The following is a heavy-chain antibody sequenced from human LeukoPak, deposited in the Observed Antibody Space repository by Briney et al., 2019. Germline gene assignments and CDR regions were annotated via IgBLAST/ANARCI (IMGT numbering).Heavy chain of an antibody. CDR2: IYYSGST. D-gene: IGHD3-10*01. Sequence: SETLSLTCTVSGGSISSYYWSWIRQPPGKGLEWIGYIYYSGSTNYNPSLKSRVTISVDTSKNQFSLKLSSVTAADTAVYYCARGVLWFGELLDWFDPWGQGTLVTVSS. V-gene: IGHV4-59*08. J-gene: IGHJ5*02. CDR1: GGSISSYY. CDR3: ARGVLWFGELLDWFDP.